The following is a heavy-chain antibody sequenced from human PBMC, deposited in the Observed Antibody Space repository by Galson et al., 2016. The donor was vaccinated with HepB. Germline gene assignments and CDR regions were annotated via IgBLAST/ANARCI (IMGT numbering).Heavy chain of an antibody. CDR3: SKDRHNDF. CDR2: ISGGGDSA. D-gene: IGHD1-14*01. Sequence: SLRLSCAASGFTFSSYWMHWARQAPGKGLDWVAGISGGGDSAYYAASVKGRFTISRDNSKNTLYLEMNSLRGEDTAIYYCSKDRHNDFWGQGTLVIVSS. V-gene: IGHV3-23*01. CDR1: GFTFSSYW. J-gene: IGHJ4*02.